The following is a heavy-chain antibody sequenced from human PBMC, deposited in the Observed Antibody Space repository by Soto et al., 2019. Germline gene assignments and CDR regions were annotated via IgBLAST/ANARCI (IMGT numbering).Heavy chain of an antibody. J-gene: IGHJ4*02. V-gene: IGHV1-18*01. Sequence: QVQLVQSGAEVKKPGASVKVSCKASGYTFTSYGISRVRQAPGQGLEWMGWISTYNGNTNYAQKLQGRVTMTTDTSTSTAYMELRSLRSDDTAVYYCARVPATGYYYDSSGYYYFDYWGQGTLVTVSS. D-gene: IGHD3-22*01. CDR3: ARVPATGYYYDSSGYYYFDY. CDR1: GYTFTSYG. CDR2: ISTYNGNT.